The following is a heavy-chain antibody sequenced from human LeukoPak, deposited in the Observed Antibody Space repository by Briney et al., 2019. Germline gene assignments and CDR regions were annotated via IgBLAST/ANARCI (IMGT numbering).Heavy chain of an antibody. CDR1: GGSFSGYY. Sequence: SETLSLTCAVYGGSFSGYYWSWIRQPPGKGLEWIGEINHSGSTNYNPSLKSRVNISVDTSKNQFSLKLSYVTAADTAVYYCARGDYDSSGYPHLFDYWGQRTLVTVSS. J-gene: IGHJ4*02. CDR2: INHSGST. D-gene: IGHD3-22*01. V-gene: IGHV4-34*01. CDR3: ARGDYDSSGYPHLFDY.